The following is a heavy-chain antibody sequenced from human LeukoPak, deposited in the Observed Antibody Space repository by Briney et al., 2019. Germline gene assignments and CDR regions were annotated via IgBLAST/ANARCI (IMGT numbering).Heavy chain of an antibody. Sequence: PGESLKISCKGSGYSFTSYWIGWVRQMPGKGLEWMGIIYPGDSDTRYSPSFQGQVTTSADKSISTAYLQWSSLKASDTAMYYCATIVGATRRDDAFDIWGQGTMVTVSS. J-gene: IGHJ3*02. V-gene: IGHV5-51*01. D-gene: IGHD1-26*01. CDR1: GYSFTSYW. CDR3: ATIVGATRRDDAFDI. CDR2: IYPGDSDT.